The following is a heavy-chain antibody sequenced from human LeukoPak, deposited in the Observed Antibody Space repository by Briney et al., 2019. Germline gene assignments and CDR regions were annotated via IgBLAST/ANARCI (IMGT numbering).Heavy chain of an antibody. D-gene: IGHD1-26*01. CDR3: ARVMGAYAFDI. J-gene: IGHJ3*02. CDR2: ISSSGSSI. CDR1: GSTFSDYY. V-gene: IGHV3-11*01. Sequence: GGSLRLSCAASGSTFSDYYMTWIRQAPGKGLEWVSYISSSGSSIYYADAVKGRFTISRDNAKNSLYLQMNSLRAEDTAVYYCARVMGAYAFDIWAQGTMVTVSS.